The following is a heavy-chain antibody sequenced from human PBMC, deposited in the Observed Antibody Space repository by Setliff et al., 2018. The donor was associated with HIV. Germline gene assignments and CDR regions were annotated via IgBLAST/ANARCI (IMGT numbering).Heavy chain of an antibody. CDR3: AKDGYSGSWGFFDF. CDR2: IRSSDEKP. V-gene: IGHV3-23*01. CDR1: GFTFSKFW. D-gene: IGHD5-12*01. Sequence: PGESLKISCIASGFTFSKFWMRWVRQAPGKGLERVSVIRSSDEKPFYADSVKGRFTISRDISKNTLYLQMNSLTAEDTAVYYCAKDGYSGSWGFFDFWGQGTLVTVSS. J-gene: IGHJ4*02.